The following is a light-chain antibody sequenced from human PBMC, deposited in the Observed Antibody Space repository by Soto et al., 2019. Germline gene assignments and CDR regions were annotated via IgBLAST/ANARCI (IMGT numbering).Light chain of an antibody. Sequence: EIVMTQSPATLSVSPGERATLSCRASQSVTSNLAWYQQKPGQAPRLLIYGASTRATGVPARFTGSGSGTEFTLPISSLQSEDFAVYYCQQYNNWPYTFGLGTKLDIK. V-gene: IGKV3-15*01. CDR3: QQYNNWPYT. CDR2: GAS. J-gene: IGKJ2*01. CDR1: QSVTSN.